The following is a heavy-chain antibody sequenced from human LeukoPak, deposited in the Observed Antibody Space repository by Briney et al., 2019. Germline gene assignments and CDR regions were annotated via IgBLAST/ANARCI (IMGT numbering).Heavy chain of an antibody. D-gene: IGHD3-16*02. CDR1: GGSISSSSYY. CDR3: ARHASDYREDY. CDR2: IYYSGST. Sequence: SETLSLTCTVSGGSISSSSYYWGWIRQPPGKGLEWVAYIYYSGSTNYNPSLKSRVTISVDTSKNQFSLKLTSVTAADTAVYYCARHASDYREDYWGQGTLVTVSS. V-gene: IGHV4-61*05. J-gene: IGHJ4*02.